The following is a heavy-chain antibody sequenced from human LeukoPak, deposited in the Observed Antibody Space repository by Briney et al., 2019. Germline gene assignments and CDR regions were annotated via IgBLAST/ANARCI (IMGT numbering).Heavy chain of an antibody. CDR3: ARVEGSEGGFDY. Sequence: SETLSLTCSVSGGSISSSNYYWSWIRQHPGKGLEWIGYIYYSGSTYYNPSLKSRVTISVDTSKNQFSLKLSSVTAADTAVYYCARVEGSEGGFDYWGQGTLVTVSS. D-gene: IGHD1-26*01. J-gene: IGHJ4*02. CDR2: IYYSGST. V-gene: IGHV4-31*03. CDR1: GGSISSSNYY.